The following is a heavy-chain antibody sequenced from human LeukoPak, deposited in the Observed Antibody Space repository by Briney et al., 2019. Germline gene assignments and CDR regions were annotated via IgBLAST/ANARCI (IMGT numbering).Heavy chain of an antibody. D-gene: IGHD5-18*01. CDR1: GGSFSGYY. CDR3: AKRAHTAMGFDY. CDR2: INHSGST. Sequence: SETLSLTCAVYGGSFSGYYWSWIRQPPGKGLKWIGEINHSGSTNYNPSLKSRVTMSVDTSKNQFSLKLSSVTAADTAVYYCAKRAHTAMGFDYWGQGTLVTVSS. V-gene: IGHV4-34*01. J-gene: IGHJ4*02.